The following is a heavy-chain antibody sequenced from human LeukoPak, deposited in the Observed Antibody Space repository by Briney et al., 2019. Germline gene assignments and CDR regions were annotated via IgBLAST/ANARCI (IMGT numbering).Heavy chain of an antibody. J-gene: IGHJ3*01. Sequence: GGSLRLSCAASGFTVSSNSMSWVRQAPGKGLKWVSVIYDGGSTYYADLVKGRFTISRDNSKNTLYLQMNSLRADDTAVYYCARVSDYGGIFDVWGQGTMVTVSS. V-gene: IGHV3-53*01. CDR1: GFTVSSNS. CDR3: ARVSDYGGIFDV. D-gene: IGHD4-23*01. CDR2: IYDGGST.